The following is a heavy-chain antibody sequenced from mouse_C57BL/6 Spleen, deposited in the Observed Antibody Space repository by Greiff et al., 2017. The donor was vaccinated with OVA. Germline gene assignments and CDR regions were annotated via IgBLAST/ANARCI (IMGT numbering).Heavy chain of an antibody. Sequence: EVKVVESGGGLVKPGGSLKLSCAASGFTFSSYAMSWVRQTPEKRLEWVATISDGGSYTYYPDNVKGRFTISRDNAKNNLYLQMSHLKSEDTAMYYCARDLTRFAYWGQGTLVTVSA. V-gene: IGHV5-4*01. J-gene: IGHJ3*01. D-gene: IGHD4-1*01. CDR2: ISDGGSYT. CDR1: GFTFSSYA. CDR3: ARDLTRFAY.